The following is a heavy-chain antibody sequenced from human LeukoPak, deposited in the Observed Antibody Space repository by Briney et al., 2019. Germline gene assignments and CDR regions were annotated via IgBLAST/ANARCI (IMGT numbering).Heavy chain of an antibody. CDR2: IYYSGGT. V-gene: IGHV4-59*08. J-gene: IGHJ5*02. CDR1: GGSITSLY. Sequence: SETLSLTCTISGGSITSLYWGWIRQPPGKGLEWIGSIYYSGGTNYNPSLKSRVTISVDTSKIQFSLKLSSVTAADTAVYYCARWQYTISSGWFDPWGQGTLVTVPS. D-gene: IGHD6-6*01. CDR3: ARWQYTISSGWFDP.